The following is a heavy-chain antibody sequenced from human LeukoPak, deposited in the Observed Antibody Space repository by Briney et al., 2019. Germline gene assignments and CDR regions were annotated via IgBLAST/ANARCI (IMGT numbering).Heavy chain of an antibody. CDR3: AKDKDTPATAQPQRGYFES. J-gene: IGHJ4*02. D-gene: IGHD2-21*02. V-gene: IGHV3-11*04. Sequence: GGSLRLSCAASGFTFSDYYMSWIRQAPGKGLEWVSYISSSGNIIYYADSVKGRFTISRDNSKNTVDLQMNSLRAEDTAVYFCAKDKDTPATAQPQRGYFESWGQGTLVTVSS. CDR2: ISSSGNII. CDR1: GFTFSDYY.